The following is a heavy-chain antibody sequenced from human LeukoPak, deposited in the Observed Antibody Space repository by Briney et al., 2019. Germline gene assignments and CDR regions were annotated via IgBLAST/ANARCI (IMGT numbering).Heavy chain of an antibody. J-gene: IGHJ4*02. CDR1: GGSISSGDYY. V-gene: IGHV4-30-4*01. D-gene: IGHD6-13*01. Sequence: SETLSLTCTVSGGSISSGDYYWSWIRQPPGKGLEWIGYIYYSGSTYYNPSLKSRVTISVDTSKNQFSLKLSSVTAADTAVYYCARDSPAAGFDYWGQGTLVTVSS. CDR3: ARDSPAAGFDY. CDR2: IYYSGST.